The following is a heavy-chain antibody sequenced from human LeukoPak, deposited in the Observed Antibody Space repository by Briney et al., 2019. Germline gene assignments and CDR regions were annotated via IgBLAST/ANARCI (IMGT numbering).Heavy chain of an antibody. D-gene: IGHD2/OR15-2a*01. J-gene: IGHJ6*02. CDR2: ISSSSSTI. Sequence: GGSLRLSCAASGFTFSAYNMIWVRQAPGKGLEWVSYISSSSSTIYYADSVKGRFTISRDNAKNSLYLQMNSLRDEDTAVYYCARLSVFLVLLDYYGMDVWGQGTTVTVSS. V-gene: IGHV3-48*02. CDR3: ARLSVFLVLLDYYGMDV. CDR1: GFTFSAYN.